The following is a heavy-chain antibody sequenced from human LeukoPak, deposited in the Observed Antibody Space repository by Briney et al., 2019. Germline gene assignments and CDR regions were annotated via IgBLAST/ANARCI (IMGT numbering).Heavy chain of an antibody. CDR3: ARVAIAAAGIHDAFDI. D-gene: IGHD6-13*01. Sequence: ASVKVSCKASGYTFTGYYMHWVRQAPGQGLEWMGWINPNSGGTNYAQKFQGRVTLTRDTSISTAYMELSRLRSDDTAVYYCARVAIAAAGIHDAFDIWGQGTVVTVSS. V-gene: IGHV1-2*02. CDR1: GYTFTGYY. CDR2: INPNSGGT. J-gene: IGHJ3*02.